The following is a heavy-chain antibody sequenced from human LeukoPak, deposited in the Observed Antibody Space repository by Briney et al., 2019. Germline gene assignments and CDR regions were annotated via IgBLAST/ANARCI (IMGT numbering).Heavy chain of an antibody. D-gene: IGHD4-17*01. J-gene: IGHJ4*02. Sequence: GGPLRLSCAASGFTFGSYAMTWVRQAPGKGLEWVSTIGGSGGSTFYADSVKGRFTISRDNSRNTLYLQMNSLRAEDTAVYYCAKFLGTTVTTFDYWGQGILVTVFS. V-gene: IGHV3-23*01. CDR1: GFTFGSYA. CDR2: IGGSGGST. CDR3: AKFLGTTVTTFDY.